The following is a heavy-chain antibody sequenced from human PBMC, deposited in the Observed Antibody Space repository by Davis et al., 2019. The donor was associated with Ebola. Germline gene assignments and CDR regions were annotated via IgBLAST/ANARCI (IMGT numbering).Heavy chain of an antibody. CDR3: ARDNGASSGWYRGAHAFDI. J-gene: IGHJ3*02. D-gene: IGHD6-19*01. Sequence: MPSQTLSPTCTLPAGSTSSYYRSWTRQPPGKGLECLGHIDYSGSTNYNPSLQSRVTISIDTSKNQFSLKLRSVTAADTAVYYCARDNGASSGWYRGAHAFDIWGQGTMVTVSS. V-gene: IGHV4-59*01. CDR1: AGSTSSYY. CDR2: IDYSGST.